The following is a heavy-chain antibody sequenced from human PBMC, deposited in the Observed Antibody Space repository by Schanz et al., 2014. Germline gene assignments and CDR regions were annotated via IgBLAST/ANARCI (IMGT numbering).Heavy chain of an antibody. Sequence: QVQLQQWGAGLLKPSETLSLTCAFSGGSFSGYWWTWVRQSPGKGLEWIGEVNHGGSNNYKRSLKSRVTLSVHMSKKQFSLRLSSVTAADTAAYYCATWSGTRLFHNWGQGTLVTVSS. CDR3: ATWSGTRLFHN. CDR2: VNHGGSN. V-gene: IGHV4-34*01. D-gene: IGHD1-7*01. J-gene: IGHJ4*02. CDR1: GGSFSGYW.